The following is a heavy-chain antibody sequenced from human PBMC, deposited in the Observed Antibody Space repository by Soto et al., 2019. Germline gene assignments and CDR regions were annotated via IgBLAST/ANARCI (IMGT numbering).Heavy chain of an antibody. D-gene: IGHD2-15*01. CDR2: ISSGSTI. Sequence: PGGSLRLSCAASGFTFSSYEMNWVRQAPGKGLEWVSYISSGSTIYYADSVKGRFTISRDNAKNSLYLQMNSLRAEDTAVYYCASPWGVVVAGTYGMDVWGQGTTVTVSS. V-gene: IGHV3-48*03. CDR1: GFTFSSYE. CDR3: ASPWGVVVAGTYGMDV. J-gene: IGHJ6*02.